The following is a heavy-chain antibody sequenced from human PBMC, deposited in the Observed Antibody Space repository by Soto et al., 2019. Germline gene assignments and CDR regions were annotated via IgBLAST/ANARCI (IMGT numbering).Heavy chain of an antibody. D-gene: IGHD3-3*01. CDR2: IYYSGST. Sequence: SETLSLTCTVSGGSISSGGYYWSWIRQHPGKGLEWIGYIYYSGSTYYNPSLKSRVTISVDTSKNQFSLKLSSVTAADTAVYYCARGDLREGRTIFGVAYYYYYGMDVWGQGTTVTVSS. CDR1: GGSISSGGYY. CDR3: ARGDLREGRTIFGVAYYYYYGMDV. J-gene: IGHJ6*02. V-gene: IGHV4-31*03.